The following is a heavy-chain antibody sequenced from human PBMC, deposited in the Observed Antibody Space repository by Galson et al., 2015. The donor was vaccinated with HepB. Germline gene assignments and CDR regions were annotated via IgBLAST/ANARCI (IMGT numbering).Heavy chain of an antibody. CDR3: ARDNFPGIAVAPSD. D-gene: IGHD6-19*01. CDR2: ISAYNGNT. Sequence: SVKVSCKASGYTFTSYGISWVRQAPGQGLEWMGWISAYNGNTNYAQKLQGRVTMTTDTSTSTAYMELRSLRSDDTAVYYCARDNFPGIAVAPSDWGQGTLVTVSS. CDR1: GYTFTSYG. J-gene: IGHJ4*02. V-gene: IGHV1-18*04.